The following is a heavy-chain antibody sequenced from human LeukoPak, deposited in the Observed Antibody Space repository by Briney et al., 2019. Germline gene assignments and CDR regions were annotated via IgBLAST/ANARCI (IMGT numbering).Heavy chain of an antibody. CDR3: ARDPNGDYIGAFDM. D-gene: IGHD4-17*01. CDR1: GFTFSAYA. CDR2: IRGGGGSA. J-gene: IGHJ3*02. V-gene: IGHV3-23*01. Sequence: GGSLRLSCTASGFTFSAYAMMWVRQAPGKGPEWVSAIRGGGGSAFYAHSVKGRFTISRDNSKYTLFLQMNSLRAEDTAVYYCARDPNGDYIGAFDMWGPGTMVTVSS.